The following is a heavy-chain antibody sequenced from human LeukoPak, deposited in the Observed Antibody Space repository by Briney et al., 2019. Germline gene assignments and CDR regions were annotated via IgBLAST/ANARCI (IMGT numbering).Heavy chain of an antibody. Sequence: SETLSLTCGVYGGSFSDYYWSWIRQPPGKGLEWIGEISQSGSTNYNSSLKSRVTISVDTSKSQFSLKLSSVTAADTAVYYCARLYSRFYYYYMDVWGKGTTVTVSS. CDR3: ARLYSRFYYYYMDV. V-gene: IGHV4-34*01. CDR2: ISQSGST. CDR1: GGSFSDYY. J-gene: IGHJ6*03. D-gene: IGHD3-22*01.